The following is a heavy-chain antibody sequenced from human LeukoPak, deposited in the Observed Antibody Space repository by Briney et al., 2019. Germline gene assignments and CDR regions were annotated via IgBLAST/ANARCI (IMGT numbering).Heavy chain of an antibody. J-gene: IGHJ5*02. CDR3: ARGYCSGGSCYRGHNWFDR. D-gene: IGHD2-15*01. CDR1: GYTFTSYY. Sequence: ASVKVSCKASGYTFTSYYMHWVRQAPGQGLEWMGIINPSGGSTSYAQKFQGRVTMTRDTSTSTVYMELSSLRSEDTAVYYCARGYCSGGSCYRGHNWFDRWGQGTLVTVSS. CDR2: INPSGGST. V-gene: IGHV1-46*01.